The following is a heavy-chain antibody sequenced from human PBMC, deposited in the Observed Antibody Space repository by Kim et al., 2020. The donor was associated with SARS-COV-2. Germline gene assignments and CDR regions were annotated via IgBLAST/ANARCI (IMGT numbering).Heavy chain of an antibody. CDR2: IYTSGST. J-gene: IGHJ3*02. CDR1: GGSISSYY. CDR3: AREGQLLGAFDI. D-gene: IGHD6-6*01. Sequence: SETLSLTCTVPGGSISSYYWSWIRQPAGKGLEWIGRIYTSGSTNYNPSLTSRFTMSVDTSKTQFSLKLSSVTAADTAVYYCAREGQLLGAFDIWAQGTMV. V-gene: IGHV4-4*07.